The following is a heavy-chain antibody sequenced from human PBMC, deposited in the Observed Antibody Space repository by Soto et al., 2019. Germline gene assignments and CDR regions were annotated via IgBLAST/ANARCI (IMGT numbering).Heavy chain of an antibody. D-gene: IGHD3-16*02. CDR1: GFTFSSYS. J-gene: IGHJ6*02. Sequence: SLRLSCAASGFTFSSYSMNWVRQAPGKGLECVSSISSSSSYIYYADSVKGRFTISRDNAKNSLYLQMNSLRAEDTAVYYCARYRRNGMDVWGQGTTVTVSS. V-gene: IGHV3-21*01. CDR2: ISSSSSYI. CDR3: ARYRRNGMDV.